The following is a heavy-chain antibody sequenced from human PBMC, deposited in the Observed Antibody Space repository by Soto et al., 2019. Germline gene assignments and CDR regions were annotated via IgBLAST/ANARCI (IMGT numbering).Heavy chain of an antibody. CDR3: ARGWHRVTGKYDY. D-gene: IGHD7-27*01. CDR1: GGSVNSGTFY. V-gene: IGHV4-31*03. J-gene: IGHJ4*02. CDR2: FYSGGST. Sequence: QVQLQESGPGLVKPSQTLSLTCTVSGGSVNSGTFYWHWIRQYPGQGLEWIGYFYSGGSTYYNPSLLSRVSISEDTSKNRFSLRLSSVTAADTAVYYCARGWHRVTGKYDYWGQGALVTVSS.